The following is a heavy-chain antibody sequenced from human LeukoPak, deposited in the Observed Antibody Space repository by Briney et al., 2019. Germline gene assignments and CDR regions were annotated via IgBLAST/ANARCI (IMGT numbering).Heavy chain of an antibody. CDR1: GGSISSYY. CDR3: AGSGHYYYYYMDV. J-gene: IGHJ6*03. CDR2: IYTSGST. Sequence: SETLSLTCTVSGGSISSYYWRWIRQPPGKGLEWIGYIYTSGSTNYNPSLKSRVTISVDTSKNQFSLKLSSVTVADTAVYYCAGSGHYYYYYMDVWGKGTTVTVSS. D-gene: IGHD2-15*01. V-gene: IGHV4-4*09.